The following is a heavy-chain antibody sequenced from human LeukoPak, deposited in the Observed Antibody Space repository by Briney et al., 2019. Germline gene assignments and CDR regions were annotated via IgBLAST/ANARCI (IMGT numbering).Heavy chain of an antibody. D-gene: IGHD1-7*01. V-gene: IGHV1-69*13. J-gene: IGHJ6*03. CDR1: GGTFSNYA. CDR2: IIPFIDTA. CDR3: GRTRFSNIGVELRDYYYYYMDV. Sequence: SVKVSCKASGGTFSNYAISWVRHAPGQGLEWMGGIIPFIDTANYAQKLQGRVTITADESTSTAYMELSSLRSEDTAVYYCGRTRFSNIGVELRDYYYYYMDVWGKGTTVTVSS.